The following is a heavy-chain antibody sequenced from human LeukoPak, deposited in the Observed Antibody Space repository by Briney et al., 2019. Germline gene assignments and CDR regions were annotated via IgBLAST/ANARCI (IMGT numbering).Heavy chain of an antibody. Sequence: KASETLSLTCTVSGFSISTYYWSWFRQPAGKGLEWIGRIHSSGNTNYNPSLQSRVSLSTDTSQNQFSLRLTSLTAADTAVYFCARDVGKAYWGQGLLAIVSS. V-gene: IGHV4-4*07. J-gene: IGHJ4*02. CDR1: GFSISTYY. CDR3: ARDVGKAY. D-gene: IGHD4-23*01. CDR2: IHSSGNT.